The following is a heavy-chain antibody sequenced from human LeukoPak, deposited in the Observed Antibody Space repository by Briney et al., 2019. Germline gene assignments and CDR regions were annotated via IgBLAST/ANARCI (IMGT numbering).Heavy chain of an antibody. Sequence: GGSLRLSCSASGFTFSSYGMHWVRQAPGKGLEWVSAISGSGGSTYYAGSVKGRFTISRDNSKNTLYLQMNSLRAEDTAVYYCASEIPIVVVPAAIGGAGYWGQGTLVTVSS. CDR3: ASEIPIVVVPAAIGGAGY. CDR2: ISGSGGST. CDR1: GFTFSSYG. D-gene: IGHD2-2*01. V-gene: IGHV3-23*01. J-gene: IGHJ4*02.